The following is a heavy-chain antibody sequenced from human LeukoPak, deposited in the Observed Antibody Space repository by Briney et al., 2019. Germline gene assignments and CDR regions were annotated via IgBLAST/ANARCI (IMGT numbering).Heavy chain of an antibody. CDR1: GYTFTGYY. Sequence: ASVKVSCKASGYTFTGYYMHWVRLAPGQGLEWMGWINPNSGGTNYAQKFQGWVTMTRDTSISTAYMELSRLRSDDTAVYYCARDGYYYDRGAFDIWGQGTMVTVSS. CDR2: INPNSGGT. CDR3: ARDGYYYDRGAFDI. V-gene: IGHV1-2*04. J-gene: IGHJ3*02. D-gene: IGHD3-22*01.